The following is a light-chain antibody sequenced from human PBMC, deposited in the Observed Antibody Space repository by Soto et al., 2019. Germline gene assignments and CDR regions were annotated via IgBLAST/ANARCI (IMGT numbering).Light chain of an antibody. J-gene: IGKJ4*01. Sequence: EIVMTQSPATLSVSPGERATLSCRASQSVSSNLAWYQQKPGQAPRLLIYGASTRANGSPDRFSGSGSGTEFNRTISSLQSEDLGVYYYNQYNSWPPLTFGGGTKVEIK. CDR3: NQYNSWPPLT. CDR1: QSVSSN. V-gene: IGKV3-15*01. CDR2: GAS.